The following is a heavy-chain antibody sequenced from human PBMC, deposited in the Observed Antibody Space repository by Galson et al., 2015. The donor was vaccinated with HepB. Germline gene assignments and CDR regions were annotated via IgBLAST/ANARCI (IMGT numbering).Heavy chain of an antibody. J-gene: IGHJ4*02. Sequence: AISGDSVSNNYAAWNWIRQSPSRGLEWLGRTYYRSKWYTDYAKSVKSRVTINSDTSKNQFSLHLKSVTPDDTAVYYCAREIHKYFYDSSGYDYWGQGSLVTVSS. V-gene: IGHV6-1*01. CDR2: TYYRSKWYT. CDR1: GDSVSNNYAA. D-gene: IGHD3-22*01. CDR3: AREIHKYFYDSSGYDY.